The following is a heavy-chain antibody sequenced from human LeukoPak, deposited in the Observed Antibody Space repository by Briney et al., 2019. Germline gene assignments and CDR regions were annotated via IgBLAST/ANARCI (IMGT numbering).Heavy chain of an antibody. Sequence: VASVKVSCKASGYTFTSYDINWVRQATGQGLEWMGWMNPNSGNTGYAQEFQGRVTMTRNTSISTAYMELSSLRSEDTAVYYCARRSGGLLRWGIDPWGQGTLVTVSS. D-gene: IGHD3-3*01. CDR3: ARRSGGLLRWGIDP. CDR2: MNPNSGNT. V-gene: IGHV1-8*01. J-gene: IGHJ5*02. CDR1: GYTFTSYD.